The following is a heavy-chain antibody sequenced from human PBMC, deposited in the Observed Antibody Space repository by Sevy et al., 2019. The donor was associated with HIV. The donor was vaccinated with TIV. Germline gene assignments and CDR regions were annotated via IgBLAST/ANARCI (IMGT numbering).Heavy chain of an antibody. Sequence: GGSLRLSCAASGLTFSSYAMHWVRQAPGKGLEWVAVISYDGSNKYYADSVKGGFTISRDNSKNTLYLEMNSLRAEDTAVYYFARVVLNEVYDYWGQGTLVTVSS. CDR3: ARVVLNEVYDY. CDR2: ISYDGSNK. V-gene: IGHV3-30-3*01. D-gene: IGHD2-8*01. J-gene: IGHJ4*02. CDR1: GLTFSSYA.